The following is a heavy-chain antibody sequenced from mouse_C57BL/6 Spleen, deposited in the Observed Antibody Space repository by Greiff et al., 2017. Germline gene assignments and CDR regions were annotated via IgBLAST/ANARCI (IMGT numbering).Heavy chain of an antibody. D-gene: IGHD2-4*01. CDR1: GYTFTDYN. CDR3: ARWGDYDVGYFDY. J-gene: IGHJ2*01. V-gene: IGHV1-18*01. Sequence: VHVKQSGPELVKPGASVKIPCKASGYTFTDYNMDWVKQSHGKSLEWIGDINPNNGGTIYNQKFKGKATLTVDKSSSTAYMELRSLTSEDTAVYYCARWGDYDVGYFDYWGQGTTLTVSS. CDR2: INPNNGGT.